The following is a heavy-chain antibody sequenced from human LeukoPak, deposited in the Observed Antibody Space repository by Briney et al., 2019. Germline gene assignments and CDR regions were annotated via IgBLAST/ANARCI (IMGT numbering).Heavy chain of an antibody. CDR3: ARAMSIAARLQTIFDY. D-gene: IGHD6-6*01. J-gene: IGHJ4*02. V-gene: IGHV4-61*10. CDR1: GASVSTSPYY. Sequence: SETLSLTCKVSGASVSTSPYYWTWIRQPAGKGLEWIGRIFNIGPANYNPSFKSRVTISGDTSKNQFSLKLSSVTAADTAVYYCARAMSIAARLQTIFDYWGQGTLVTVSS. CDR2: IFNIGPA.